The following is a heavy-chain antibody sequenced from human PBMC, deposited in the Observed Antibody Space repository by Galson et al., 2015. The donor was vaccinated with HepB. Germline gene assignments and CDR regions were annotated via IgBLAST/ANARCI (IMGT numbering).Heavy chain of an antibody. CDR3: ARDQEQQLVPYYYYYGMDV. D-gene: IGHD6-13*01. J-gene: IGHJ6*02. CDR1: GYTFTGYY. CDR2: INPNSGGT. Sequence: SVKVSCKASGYTFTGYYMHWVRQAPGQGLEWMGWINPNSGGTNYAQKFQGRVTVTRDTSISTAYMELSRLRSDDTAVYYCARDQEQQLVPYYYYYGMDVWGQGTTVTVSS. V-gene: IGHV1-2*02.